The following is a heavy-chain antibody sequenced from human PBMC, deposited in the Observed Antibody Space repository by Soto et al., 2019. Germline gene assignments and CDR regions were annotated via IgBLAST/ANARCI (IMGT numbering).Heavy chain of an antibody. D-gene: IGHD3-9*01. CDR2: IYYSGST. V-gene: IGHV4-30-4*01. Sequence: SETLSLTCTVSGGSISSGDYYWSWIRQPPGKGLEWIGYIYYSGSTYYNPSLKSRVTISVDTSKNQFSLKLSSVTAADTAVYYCARGTDYAILTGYSPPNWFDPWGQGTLVTVSS. CDR3: ARGTDYAILTGYSPPNWFDP. J-gene: IGHJ5*02. CDR1: GGSISSGDYY.